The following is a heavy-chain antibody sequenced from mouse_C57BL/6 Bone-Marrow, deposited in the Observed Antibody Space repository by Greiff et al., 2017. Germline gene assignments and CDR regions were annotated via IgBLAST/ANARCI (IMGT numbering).Heavy chain of an antibody. CDR1: GFTFSDYG. CDR2: ISNLAYSI. D-gene: IGHD2-3*01. CDR3: ARHGYDGYHLAMDY. Sequence: EVKVEESGGGLVQPGGSLKLSCAASGFTFSDYGMAWVRQAPRKGPEWVAFISNLAYSIYYADTVTGRFTISRENAKNTLYLEMSSLRSEDTAMYYCARHGYDGYHLAMDYWGQGTSVTVTA. J-gene: IGHJ4*01. V-gene: IGHV5-15*04.